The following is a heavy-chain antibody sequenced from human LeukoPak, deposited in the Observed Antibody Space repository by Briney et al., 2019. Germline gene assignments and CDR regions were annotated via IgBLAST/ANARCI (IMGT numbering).Heavy chain of an antibody. J-gene: IGHJ5*02. CDR1: GYTFTGYY. D-gene: IGHD6-6*01. CDR2: INPNRGGT. V-gene: IGHV1-2*02. CDR3: ARDSRIAARRRWFDP. Sequence: ASVKVSCKASGYTFTGYYMHWVRQAPGQGLEWMGWINPNRGGTNYAQKFQGRVTITRNTSISTAYMELSSLRSEDTAVYYCARDSRIAARRRWFDPWGQGTLVTVSS.